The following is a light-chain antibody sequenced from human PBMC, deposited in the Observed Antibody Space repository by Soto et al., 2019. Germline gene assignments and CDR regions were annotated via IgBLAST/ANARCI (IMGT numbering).Light chain of an antibody. CDR3: SSFTSRFTFV. J-gene: IGLJ1*01. Sequence: QSALTQPASVSGSPGQSIAISCTGTRSDVGAYNYVSWYQQHPGKAPKLMISEVTNRPSGVSDRFSGSKSDNTASLTISGLQAEDEADYYCSSFTSRFTFVFGTGNKVTVL. V-gene: IGLV2-14*01. CDR2: EVT. CDR1: RSDVGAYNY.